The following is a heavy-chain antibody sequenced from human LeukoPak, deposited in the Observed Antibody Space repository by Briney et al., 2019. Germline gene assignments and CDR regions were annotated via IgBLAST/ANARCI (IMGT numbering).Heavy chain of an antibody. CDR2: ISSRSSYI. Sequence: GGSLRLSCAASGFTFSSYSMNWVRQAPGKGLEWVSSISSRSSYIYYADSVKGRFTISRDNSKNTLYLQMNSLRAEDTAVYYCASAIQGNWGQGTLVTASS. CDR3: ASAIQGN. J-gene: IGHJ4*02. V-gene: IGHV3-21*01. CDR1: GFTFSSYS.